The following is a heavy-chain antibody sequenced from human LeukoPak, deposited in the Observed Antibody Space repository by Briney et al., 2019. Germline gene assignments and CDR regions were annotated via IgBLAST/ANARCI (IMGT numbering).Heavy chain of an antibody. CDR2: MNPNSGNT. D-gene: IGHD1-14*01. V-gene: IGHV1-8*01. Sequence: GASVKVSCKASGYTFTSYDINWVRQATGQGLEWMGWMNPNSGNTGYAQKFQGRVTMTRNTSISTAYMELSSLRSEDTAVYYCARALTGYYYYYMDVWGKGTTVTVSS. CDR1: GYTFTSYD. CDR3: ARALTGYYYYYMDV. J-gene: IGHJ6*03.